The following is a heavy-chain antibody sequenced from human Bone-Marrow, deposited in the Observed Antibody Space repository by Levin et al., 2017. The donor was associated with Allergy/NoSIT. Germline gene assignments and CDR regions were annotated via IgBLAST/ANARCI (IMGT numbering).Heavy chain of an antibody. D-gene: IGHD2-2*01. J-gene: IGHJ4*02. CDR1: GFTFEDFA. CDR2: ISWDSDGV. CDR3: AKDGCSSTSCYGDN. V-gene: IGHV3-9*01. Sequence: GGSLRLSCVASGFTFEDFAMHWVRQVPGKGLEWVSGISWDSDGVGYADSVKGRFTISRDNAKNSLFLQMNSLRPEDTGLYYCAKDGCSSTSCYGDNWGQGTLVTVSS.